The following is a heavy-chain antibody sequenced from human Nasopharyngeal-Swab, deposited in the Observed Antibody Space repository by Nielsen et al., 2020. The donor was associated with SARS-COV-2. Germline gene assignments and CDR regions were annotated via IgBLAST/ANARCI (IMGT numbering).Heavy chain of an antibody. J-gene: IGHJ3*02. CDR3: AREGFTSGHAGTFGI. D-gene: IGHD2-2*01. CDR1: GFSFRTSP. Sequence: GESLKISCEASGFSFRTSPMHWVRQAPDKGLEWVAVIASDGSLYAQYGDPVKGRFTISRDDSKNTLDLQMNSLRHEDTAVYYCAREGFTSGHAGTFGIRGQGTMVTVSS. CDR2: IASDGSLYA. V-gene: IGHV3-30*04.